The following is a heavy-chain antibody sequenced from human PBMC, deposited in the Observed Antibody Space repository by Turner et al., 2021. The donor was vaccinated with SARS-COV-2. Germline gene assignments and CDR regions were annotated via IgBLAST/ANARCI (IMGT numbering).Heavy chain of an antibody. D-gene: IGHD2-2*01. CDR3: VSAGAFVVVPARPYYYYGMDV. J-gene: IGHJ6*02. CDR1: GLTFSNDW. V-gene: IGHV3-7*01. Sequence: EVQLVESGGGLVQSGGSLRLSCAASGLTFSNDWMTWVRQAPGKGLEWVGNINTDGSEKDYVGSVKGRFTISRDNAKNSLYLQMNSLRAEDTAVYYCVSAGAFVVVPARPYYYYGMDVWGQGTTVTVSS. CDR2: INTDGSEK.